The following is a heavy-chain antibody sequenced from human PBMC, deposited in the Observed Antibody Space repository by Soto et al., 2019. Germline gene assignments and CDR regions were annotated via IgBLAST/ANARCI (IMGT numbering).Heavy chain of an antibody. D-gene: IGHD1-20*01. J-gene: IGHJ4*02. V-gene: IGHV5-51*01. CDR1: GYSFTNYW. CDR3: ARSRITGSTWTFDY. Sequence: EVQLVPSGAEVKKPGESLKISCKASGYSFTNYWIGWVRQMPGKGLEWMGIIYPGDSDTRYSTSFQGRVTISVDKSISTAYLQWSSLKASDSAMYSCARSRITGSTWTFDYWGQGTLVTVSS. CDR2: IYPGDSDT.